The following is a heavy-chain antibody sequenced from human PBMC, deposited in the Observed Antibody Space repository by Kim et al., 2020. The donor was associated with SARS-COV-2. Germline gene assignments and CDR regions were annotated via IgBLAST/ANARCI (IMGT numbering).Heavy chain of an antibody. CDR1: AYTFTDYY. J-gene: IGHJ4*02. Sequence: ASVKVSCKASAYTFTDYYIHWVRQAPGKGLEWMGCINADSGGTHYAQKFRGRVTMTTDTSINTAHMELTGLRSDDTAVFYCARDWADNSFDSWGQGTLVTVSS. D-gene: IGHD7-27*01. V-gene: IGHV1-2*02. CDR2: INADSGGT. CDR3: ARDWADNSFDS.